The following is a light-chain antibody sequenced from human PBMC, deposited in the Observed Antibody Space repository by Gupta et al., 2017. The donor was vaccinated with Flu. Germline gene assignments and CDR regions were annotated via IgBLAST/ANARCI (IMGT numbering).Light chain of an antibody. CDR3: TPCYSRGPCVV. CDR1: NGPVLRRDL. Sequence: PLTCASGNGPVLRRDLPYWFQQEPGQAPKLLIYDTHNRHSWAPDRFSGSLLGSTAALTISGVQPEDEDDYYCTPCYSRGPCVVFGGGTKLTVL. V-gene: IGLV7-46*01. J-gene: IGLJ2*01. CDR2: DTH.